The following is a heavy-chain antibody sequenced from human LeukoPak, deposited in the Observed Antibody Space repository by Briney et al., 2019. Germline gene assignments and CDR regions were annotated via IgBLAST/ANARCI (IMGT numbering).Heavy chain of an antibody. Sequence: ASLKVSCKASGYTFTSYGISWVRQAPGHGLEWMGWISAYNGNTNYAQKLQGRVTMTTDTSTSTAYMELRSLRSDDTAAYYCARDQAAAGYLTSGENFDYWGQGTLVTVSS. CDR2: ISAYNGNT. D-gene: IGHD6-13*01. J-gene: IGHJ4*02. V-gene: IGHV1-18*01. CDR3: ARDQAAAGYLTSGENFDY. CDR1: GYTFTSYG.